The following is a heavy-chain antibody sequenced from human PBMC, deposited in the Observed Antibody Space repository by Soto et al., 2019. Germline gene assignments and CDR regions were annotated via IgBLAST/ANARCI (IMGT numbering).Heavy chain of an antibody. CDR3: ARGRRVRGVPYYYYGMAV. Sequence: PSETLSLTCAVYGGSFSGYYWSWIRQPPGKGLEWIGEINHSGSTNYNPSLKSRVTISVDTSKNQFSLKLSSVTAADTVVYYCARGRRVRGVPYYYYGMAVWGQGTTVTVS. J-gene: IGHJ6*02. CDR1: GGSFSGYY. CDR2: INHSGST. D-gene: IGHD3-10*01. V-gene: IGHV4-34*01.